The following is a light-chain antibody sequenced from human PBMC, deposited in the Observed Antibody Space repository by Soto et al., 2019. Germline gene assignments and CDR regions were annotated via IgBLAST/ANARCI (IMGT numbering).Light chain of an antibody. V-gene: IGKV3-20*01. Sequence: EIVLTQSPGTLSLSPGDSATLSCRASQSVSSSYLAWYQQKPGQAPRLLIYGASSRATGIPDRFSGSGSGTDFTLTISRLEPEDFAVYYCQQYGSSITVGQGTRLEIK. CDR2: GAS. J-gene: IGKJ5*01. CDR3: QQYGSSIT. CDR1: QSVSSSY.